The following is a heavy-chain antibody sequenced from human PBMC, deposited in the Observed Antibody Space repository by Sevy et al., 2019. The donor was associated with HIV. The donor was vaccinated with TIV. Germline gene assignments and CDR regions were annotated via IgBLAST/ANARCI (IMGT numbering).Heavy chain of an antibody. V-gene: IGHV3-11*06. CDR2: MSSGTSYE. D-gene: IGHD1-7*01. CDR3: ARDRRNYGGQYFDY. Sequence: GGSLRLSCAASGFTFSDYYMSWIRQAPGKGLEWVSYMSSGTSYENYADSVKGRFTISRDNAKNSLYLQMNSLRAEDTAVYYCARDRRNYGGQYFDYWGQGTLVTVSS. J-gene: IGHJ4*02. CDR1: GFTFSDYY.